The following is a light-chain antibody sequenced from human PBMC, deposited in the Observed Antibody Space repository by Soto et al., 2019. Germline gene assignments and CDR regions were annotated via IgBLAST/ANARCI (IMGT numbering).Light chain of an antibody. CDR2: GAS. CDR1: QSVNNN. CDR3: QQYNNWPPDT. V-gene: IGKV3-15*01. Sequence: EIILTQSPASLSVSPGERATLSCRASQSVNNNLAWYQQKRGQAPRLLIYGASTRATGIPGRFKGSGSGTEFTLPISRLQSEDFAVYCCQQYNNWPPDTFGQGTKLEIK. J-gene: IGKJ2*01.